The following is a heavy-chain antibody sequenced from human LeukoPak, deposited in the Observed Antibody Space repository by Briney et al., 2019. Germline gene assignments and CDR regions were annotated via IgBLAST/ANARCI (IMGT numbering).Heavy chain of an antibody. CDR2: IWHDGRNK. CDR1: GFTFNKYG. CDR3: ARDRGSDDPIDY. V-gene: IGHV3-33*01. J-gene: IGHJ4*02. Sequence: GGSLRLSCAASGFTFNKYGMHWVRQAPGEGLEWVAVIWHDGRNKYYADSVKGRFTVSRDNSKNTLYLQMSSLRAEDTAVYYCARDRGSDDPIDYWGQGTPVTVSA. D-gene: IGHD2-15*01.